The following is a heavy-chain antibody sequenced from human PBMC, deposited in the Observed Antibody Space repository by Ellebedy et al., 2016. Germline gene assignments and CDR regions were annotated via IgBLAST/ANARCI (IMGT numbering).Heavy chain of an antibody. CDR3: ANTASGFGAFDI. CDR1: GFTFSSYA. CDR2: ISGSGGST. D-gene: IGHD3-10*01. V-gene: IGHV3-23*01. J-gene: IGHJ3*02. Sequence: GESLKISXAASGFTFSSYAMSWVRQAPGKGLEWVSAISGSGGSTYYADSVKGRFTISRDNSKNTLYLQMNSLRAEDTAVYYCANTASGFGAFDIWGQGTMVTVSS.